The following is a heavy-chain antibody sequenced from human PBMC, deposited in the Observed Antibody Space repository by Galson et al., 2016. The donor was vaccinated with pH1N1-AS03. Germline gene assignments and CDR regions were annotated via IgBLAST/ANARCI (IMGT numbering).Heavy chain of an antibody. D-gene: IGHD5-12*01. J-gene: IGHJ6*02. CDR1: GFTFSSYE. CDR2: ISSSGSTI. Sequence: SLRLSCAASGFTFSSYEMNWVRQAPGKGLEWVSYISSSGSTIYYADSVKGRFTISRDNAKNSLYLQMNSLRGEDTAVYYCARDDSGYDLFYYYGMDVWGQGTTVTVSS. CDR3: ARDDSGYDLFYYYGMDV. V-gene: IGHV3-48*03.